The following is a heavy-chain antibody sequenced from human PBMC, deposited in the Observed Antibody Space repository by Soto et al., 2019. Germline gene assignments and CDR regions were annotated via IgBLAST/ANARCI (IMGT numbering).Heavy chain of an antibody. CDR3: ARLELTGLDN. D-gene: IGHD3-9*01. Sequence: PGESLKISCKGSGYTIATHWIAWVRQMPGKGLEWMGIIYPGDSDTRYSPSFQGQVTISADKSFSTAYLQLSSLKASDTAIYFCARLELTGLDNWGQGTPVTVSS. V-gene: IGHV5-51*01. J-gene: IGHJ4*02. CDR1: GYTIATHW. CDR2: IYPGDSDT.